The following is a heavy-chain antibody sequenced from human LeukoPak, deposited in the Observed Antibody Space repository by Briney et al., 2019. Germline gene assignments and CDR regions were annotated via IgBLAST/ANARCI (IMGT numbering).Heavy chain of an antibody. J-gene: IGHJ4*02. V-gene: IGHV4-39*01. CDR2: IYYSGST. Sequence: SETLSLTCTVSGGSISSSSYYWGWIRQPPGKGLEWIGSIYYSGSTYYNPSLKSRVTISVDPSKNQFSLKLSSVTAADTAVYYCARQELSSGYRDFDHWGQGTLVTVSS. D-gene: IGHD3-22*01. CDR1: GGSISSSSYY. CDR3: ARQELSSGYRDFDH.